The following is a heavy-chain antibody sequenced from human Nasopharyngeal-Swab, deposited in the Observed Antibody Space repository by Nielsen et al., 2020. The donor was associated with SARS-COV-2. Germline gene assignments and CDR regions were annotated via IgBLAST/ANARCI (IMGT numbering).Heavy chain of an antibody. Sequence: SETLSLPCTVSGGSISSYYWGWIRQPPGKGLEWIGYIYYSGSTNYNPSLKSRVTISVDTSKNQFSLKLSSVTAADTAVYYCARVQAGEYDFWSGRGRYSGYVLGMDVWGQGTTVTVSS. D-gene: IGHD3-3*01. CDR2: IYYSGST. J-gene: IGHJ6*02. CDR3: ARVQAGEYDFWSGRGRYSGYVLGMDV. V-gene: IGHV4-59*01. CDR1: GGSISSYY.